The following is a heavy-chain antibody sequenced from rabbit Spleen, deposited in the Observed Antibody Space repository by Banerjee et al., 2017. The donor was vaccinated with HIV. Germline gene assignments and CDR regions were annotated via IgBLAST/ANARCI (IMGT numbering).Heavy chain of an antibody. J-gene: IGHJ4*01. V-gene: IGHV1S45*01. CDR1: GFSFSGSYY. CDR2: IYADRSGST. D-gene: IGHD1-1*01. CDR3: ARDLVGVIGWNFYL. Sequence: QEQLEESGGDLVKPEGSLTLTCTASGFSFSGSYYMCWVRQAPGKGLECIACIYADRSGSTYYANWAKGRFTISRTSSTTVTLRMTSLTAADTATYFCARDLVGVIGWNFYLWGPGTLVTVS.